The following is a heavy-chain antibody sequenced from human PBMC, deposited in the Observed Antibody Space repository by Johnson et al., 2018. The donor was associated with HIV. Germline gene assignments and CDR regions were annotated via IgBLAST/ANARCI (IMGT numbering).Heavy chain of an antibody. Sequence: QVQLVESGGGVVQPGRSLRLSCAASGFTFSSYAMHWVRQAPGKGLEWVAVISYDGSNKYYADSVKGRFTISRDNSKNTLYLQMNSLRAEDTAVYYCARLYCSSTSSYEGGGDAFDIWGQGTMVTVSS. CDR2: ISYDGSNK. D-gene: IGHD2-2*01. J-gene: IGHJ3*02. CDR3: ARLYCSSTSSYEGGGDAFDI. V-gene: IGHV3-30-3*01. CDR1: GFTFSSYA.